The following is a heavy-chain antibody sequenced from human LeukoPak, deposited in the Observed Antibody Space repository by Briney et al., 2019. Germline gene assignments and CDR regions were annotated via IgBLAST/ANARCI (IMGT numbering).Heavy chain of an antibody. J-gene: IGHJ4*02. CDR1: GGAISNDNYY. Sequence: SETLSLTCTVSGGAISNDNYYWGWIRQPPGKGLEWIASINYSGTTYYNPSLNSRVSISVDTSKTQLSLRLSSVAAADTAVYYCARLSDYWGQGILVTVSS. CDR2: INYSGTT. V-gene: IGHV4-39*01. CDR3: ARLSDY.